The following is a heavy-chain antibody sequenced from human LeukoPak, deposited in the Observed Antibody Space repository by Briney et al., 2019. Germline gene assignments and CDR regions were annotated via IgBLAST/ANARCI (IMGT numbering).Heavy chain of an antibody. CDR3: ARAEFGRFVGAFDI. V-gene: IGHV4-59*01. Sequence: SETLSLTCTVSGGSISSYYWSWIRQPPGKGLEWIGYIYYSGSTNYNPSLKSRVTISVDTSKNQFSLKLSSVTAADTAVYYCARAEFGRFVGAFDIWGQGTMVTVSS. J-gene: IGHJ3*02. CDR2: IYYSGST. CDR1: GGSISSYY. D-gene: IGHD3-10*01.